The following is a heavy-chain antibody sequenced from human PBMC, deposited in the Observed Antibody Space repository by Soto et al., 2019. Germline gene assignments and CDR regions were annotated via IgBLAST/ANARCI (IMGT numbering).Heavy chain of an antibody. Sequence: EVQLVESGGGLVQPGVSLRLSCAASGFTFSSYAMHWVRQAPGKGLEYVSAISSNGGSTYYANSVKGRFTISRDNSKNTLYLQMGSMRAEDMAVYFCARGPGYYFDYWGQGTLVTVSP. CDR2: ISSNGGST. J-gene: IGHJ4*02. CDR3: ARGPGYYFDY. CDR1: GFTFSSYA. V-gene: IGHV3-64*01.